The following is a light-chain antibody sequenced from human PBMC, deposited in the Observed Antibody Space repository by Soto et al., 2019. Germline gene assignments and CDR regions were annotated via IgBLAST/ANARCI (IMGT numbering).Light chain of an antibody. CDR3: QQRSSWPLT. Sequence: EIVLTQSPATLSLSPGERATLSCRASQSVRTYLAWYQQKFGQPPRLLIYNASNRATGIPARFSGSGSATDFTLTISSLELEDFAVYYCQQRSSWPLTFGQGTRLEIK. CDR1: QSVRTY. V-gene: IGKV3-11*01. CDR2: NAS. J-gene: IGKJ5*01.